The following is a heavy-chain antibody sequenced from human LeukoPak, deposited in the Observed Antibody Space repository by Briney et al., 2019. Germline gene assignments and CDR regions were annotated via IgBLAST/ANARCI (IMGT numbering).Heavy chain of an antibody. V-gene: IGHV3-9*02. D-gene: IGHD4-23*01. J-gene: IGHJ3*02. Sequence: GRPLRLSCVASGFTSDAMHWVRQSPGKGREWVSGISWNSGTIGYADSVKGRFTVSRPNAKNSVYLQMNSLRAEDMALYYCAKSYINYGGNSADAFDIWGQGTMVTVSS. CDR1: GFTSDA. CDR3: AKSYINYGGNSADAFDI. CDR2: ISWNSGTI.